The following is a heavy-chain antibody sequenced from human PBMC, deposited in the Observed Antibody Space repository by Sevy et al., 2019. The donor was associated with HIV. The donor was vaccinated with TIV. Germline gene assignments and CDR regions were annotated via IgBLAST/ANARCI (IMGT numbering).Heavy chain of an antibody. V-gene: IGHV3-30*04. J-gene: IGHJ6*02. CDR1: GFAFSNYYA. CDR2: ISYDGRDK. Sequence: GGSLRLSCVASGFAFSNYYAMHWVRQAPGKGLEWVALISYDGRDKYYADSVKGRFTISRDNFKNTRFLQMNSLTTEDTAVYYCARPRANYVDHYFFYAMDVWGQGTTVTVSS. D-gene: IGHD4-17*01. CDR3: ARPRANYVDHYFFYAMDV.